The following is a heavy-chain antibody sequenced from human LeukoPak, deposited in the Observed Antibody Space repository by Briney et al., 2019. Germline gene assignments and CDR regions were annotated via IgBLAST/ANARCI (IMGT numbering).Heavy chain of an antibody. Sequence: GGSLRLSCAASGFTFSSYWMSWVRQAPGKGLEWVANIKQDGSEKYYVDSVKGRFTISRDNAKNSLYLRMNSLRAEDTAVYYCARMGRGYCSGGSCYSGYYYMDVWGKGTTVTISS. D-gene: IGHD2-15*01. J-gene: IGHJ6*03. CDR2: IKQDGSEK. CDR1: GFTFSSYW. CDR3: ARMGRGYCSGGSCYSGYYYMDV. V-gene: IGHV3-7*01.